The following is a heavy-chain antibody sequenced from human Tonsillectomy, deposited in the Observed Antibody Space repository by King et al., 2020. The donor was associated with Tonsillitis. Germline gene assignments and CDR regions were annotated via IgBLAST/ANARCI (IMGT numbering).Heavy chain of an antibody. V-gene: IGHV5-51*01. CDR1: GYSFPNYW. Sequence: EVQLVESGAEVKKPGESLKISCKSSGYSFPNYWIGWVRQMPGKGLEWMGIIYPGDSNTRYSPSFQGQVTISADKSISTAYLQWSSLKASDTAMYYCARIGNYYDSSGYFNWFDPWGQGTLVTVSS. D-gene: IGHD3-22*01. CDR2: IYPGDSNT. CDR3: ARIGNYYDSSGYFNWFDP. J-gene: IGHJ5*02.